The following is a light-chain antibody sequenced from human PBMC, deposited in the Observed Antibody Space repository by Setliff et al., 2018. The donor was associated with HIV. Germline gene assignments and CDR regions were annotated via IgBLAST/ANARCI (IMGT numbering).Light chain of an antibody. Sequence: QSALTQPPSASGSPGQSVTISCTGTSSDLGAYNHVSWYQQHPGKAPKLIIFDVGNRPSGVSSRFSGSKSGNTASLTISGLQAEDEADFSCSSYTTASTYVFGTGTKVTVL. CDR1: SSDLGAYNH. J-gene: IGLJ1*01. CDR2: DVG. V-gene: IGLV2-14*03. CDR3: SSYTTASTYV.